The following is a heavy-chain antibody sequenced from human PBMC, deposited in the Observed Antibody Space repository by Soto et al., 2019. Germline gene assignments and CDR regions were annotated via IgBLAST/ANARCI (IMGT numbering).Heavy chain of an antibody. D-gene: IGHD3-9*01. J-gene: IGHJ4*01. CDR3: ARARRTGYSHFDY. CDR1: AYTSADYG. V-gene: IGHV1-18*01. Sequence: GASVKVSCKASAYTSADYGIIWVRQAPGQGLEWMGWISAFNGNTNYAQKFQDRVTMTTDTSTTTAYMELRSLRSDDTAVYFCARARRTGYSHFDYWGQGTLVTVSS. CDR2: ISAFNGNT.